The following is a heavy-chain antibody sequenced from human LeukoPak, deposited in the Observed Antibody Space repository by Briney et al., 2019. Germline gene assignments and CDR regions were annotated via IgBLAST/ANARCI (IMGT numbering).Heavy chain of an antibody. J-gene: IGHJ4*02. Sequence: GGSLRLSCAASGFTFSSYAMSWVRQAPGKGLEWVSAISGSGGSTYYADSVKGRFTISRDNSKNTLYLQMNSLRAEDTAVYYCAKVRNRSGWYYWENRGNSNDYWGQGTLVTVSS. V-gene: IGHV3-23*01. CDR1: GFTFSSYA. CDR3: AKVRNRSGWYYWENRGNSNDY. CDR2: ISGSGGST. D-gene: IGHD6-13*01.